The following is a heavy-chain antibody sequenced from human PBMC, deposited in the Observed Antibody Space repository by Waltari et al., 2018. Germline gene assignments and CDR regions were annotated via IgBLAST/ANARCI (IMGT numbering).Heavy chain of an antibody. V-gene: IGHV4-38-2*02. CDR2: IYHGGAT. J-gene: IGHJ3*02. D-gene: IGHD1-26*01. CDR3: ARTYSGVGATGGAFDI. CDR1: AYSISSNCC. Sequence: QVQLQESGPGLVKPSETLSLTCTVSAYSISSNCCWTWIRQPPGRGLEWIATIYHGGATYYNPSLKSRVTISLDTSKNQFSLKLTSVTAADTAVYYCARTYSGVGATGGAFDIWGQGTMVTVSS.